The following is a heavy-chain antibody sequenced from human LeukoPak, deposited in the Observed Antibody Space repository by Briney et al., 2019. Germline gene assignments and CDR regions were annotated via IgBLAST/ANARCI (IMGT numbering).Heavy chain of an antibody. V-gene: IGHV4-39*01. Sequence: SETLSLTCTVSGGSISSSSYYWGWIRRPPGKGLEWIGSIYYSGSTYYNPSLKSRVTISVDTSKNQFSLKLSSVTAADTAVYYCASRPGSGYYYGYFDYWGQGTLVTVSS. CDR3: ASRPGSGYYYGYFDY. D-gene: IGHD3-22*01. J-gene: IGHJ4*02. CDR2: IYYSGST. CDR1: GGSISSSSYY.